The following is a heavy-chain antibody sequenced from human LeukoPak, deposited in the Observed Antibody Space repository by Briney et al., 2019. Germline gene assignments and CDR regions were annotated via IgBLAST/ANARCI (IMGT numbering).Heavy chain of an antibody. CDR3: SRGRGIEAAAIRDFDY. D-gene: IGHD2-2*02. V-gene: IGHV1-8*01. Sequence: SVNVSCKASGYAFTSCDINWVRHATGPGLEWMGWMNANSGDAGYAQKFQGRITMTRITSISTAYMELSSLRSEDTAVYYCSRGRGIEAAAIRDFDYWGHGTLVTVSS. CDR2: MNANSGDA. CDR1: GYAFTSCD. J-gene: IGHJ4*01.